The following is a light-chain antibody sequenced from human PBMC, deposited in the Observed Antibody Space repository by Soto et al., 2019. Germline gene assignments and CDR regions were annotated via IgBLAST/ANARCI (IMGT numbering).Light chain of an antibody. V-gene: IGLV3-21*04. J-gene: IGLJ1*01. CDR3: QVWDSSSDRYV. Sequence: SYELPQPPSVSVAPGKTARITCGGNNIGSKSVHWYQQKPGQAPVLVIYYDSDRPSGIPERFSGSNSGNTATLTISRVEAGDEADYYCQVWDSSSDRYVFGTGTKVTVL. CDR2: YDS. CDR1: NIGSKS.